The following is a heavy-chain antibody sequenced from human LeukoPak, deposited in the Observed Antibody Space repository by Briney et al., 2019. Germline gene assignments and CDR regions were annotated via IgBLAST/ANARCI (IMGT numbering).Heavy chain of an antibody. Sequence: SETLSLTCTVSGGSIRSYYWSWIRQPPGKGLEWVGYIFYSGGANYNPSLKSRVTISVDTSKNQFSLKLTSVTAPDTAVYYCARVYYSNSYDYWYFDLWGRGTLVTVS. V-gene: IGHV4-59*01. CDR3: ARVYYSNSYDYWYFDL. J-gene: IGHJ2*01. CDR1: GGSIRSYY. CDR2: IFYSGGA. D-gene: IGHD6-13*01.